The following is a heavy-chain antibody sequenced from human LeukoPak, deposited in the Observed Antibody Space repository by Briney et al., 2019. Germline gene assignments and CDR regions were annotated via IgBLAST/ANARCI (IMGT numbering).Heavy chain of an antibody. CDR2: IYSGTIT. V-gene: IGHV3-53*01. Sequence: GGSLRLSRAASVYIVSNKYMSCVRQAPGKGREWGTVIYSGTITCNADSAQGRFIISRYTYRNTLYLQMNSLRAEDTAVYYCTRLGPYYFDSWGQGTLVIVSS. CDR1: VYIVSNKY. D-gene: IGHD3-16*01. J-gene: IGHJ4*02. CDR3: TRLGPYYFDS.